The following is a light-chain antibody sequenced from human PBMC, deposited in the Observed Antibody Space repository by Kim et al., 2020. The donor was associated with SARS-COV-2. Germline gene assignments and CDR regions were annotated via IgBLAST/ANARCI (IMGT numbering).Light chain of an antibody. Sequence: GQSITVSCTGTSSDFGSYNLVSWYQQHPGKAPKLMIYEVSKRPSGVSNRFSGSKSGNTASLTISGLQAEDEADYYCCSYAGSSTVIFGGGTQLTVL. CDR3: CSYAGSSTVI. J-gene: IGLJ2*01. V-gene: IGLV2-23*02. CDR2: EVS. CDR1: SSDFGSYNL.